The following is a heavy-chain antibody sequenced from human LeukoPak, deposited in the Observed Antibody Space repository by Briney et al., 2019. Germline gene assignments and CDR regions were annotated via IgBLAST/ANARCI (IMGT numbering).Heavy chain of an antibody. CDR1: GFTFSSRG. CDR2: IWYDGSNK. CDR3: TSFEY. V-gene: IGHV3-33*01. Sequence: GSLRLSCVASGFTFSSRGMHWVRQAPGKGLEWVAVIWYDGSNKYYADSVKGRFTIPRDNSKNTLYLEMSSLRAEDTAVYYCTSFEYWGQGTLVTVSS. J-gene: IGHJ4*02.